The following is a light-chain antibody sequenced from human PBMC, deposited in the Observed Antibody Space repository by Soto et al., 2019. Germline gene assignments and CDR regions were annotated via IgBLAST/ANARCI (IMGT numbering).Light chain of an antibody. CDR3: LSYTGDTTPGV. V-gene: IGLV2-14*03. CDR1: SSDIGAYNY. J-gene: IGLJ1*01. CDR2: DLT. Sequence: QSALTQPASVSGSPGQSITISCTGTSSDIGAYNYVSWYQQHPGQAPKLMIYDLTKRPSGVSFRFSGSKSGNTASLTISGLQADDEADYYCLSYTGDTTPGVFGPGTKLTVL.